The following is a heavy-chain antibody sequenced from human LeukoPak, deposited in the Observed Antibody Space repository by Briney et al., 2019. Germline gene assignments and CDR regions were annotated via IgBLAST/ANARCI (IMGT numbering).Heavy chain of an antibody. CDR1: GFTFSTYG. V-gene: IGHV3-30*02. CDR3: AKVMTPYSNSPLDY. J-gene: IGHJ4*02. D-gene: IGHD4-11*01. CDR2: IRYDGNNK. Sequence: GGSLRLSCAASGFTFSTYGLHWVRQAPGKGLEWVAFIRYDGNNKYYADSVEGRFTISRDNSRNTLYLQTNSLRPEDTAVYFCAKVMTPYSNSPLDYWGQGTLVTVSS.